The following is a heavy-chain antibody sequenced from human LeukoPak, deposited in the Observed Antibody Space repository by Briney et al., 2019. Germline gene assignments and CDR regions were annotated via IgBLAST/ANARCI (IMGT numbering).Heavy chain of an antibody. J-gene: IGHJ4*02. D-gene: IGHD1-26*01. CDR2: LYYSVNT. CDR1: GGSISDYY. Sequence: PSETLSLTCTVAGGSISDYYWSWIRQSPVRGLEWIGYLYYSVNTNYKPSLKSRLTISRDMAKNQFSLKLSSVTSADTAVYYCARGEYEDLVDNWGQGTLVTVSS. V-gene: IGHV4-59*01. CDR3: ARGEYEDLVDN.